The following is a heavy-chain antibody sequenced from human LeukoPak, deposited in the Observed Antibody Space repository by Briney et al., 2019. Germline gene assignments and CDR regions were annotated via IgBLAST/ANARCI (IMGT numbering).Heavy chain of an antibody. V-gene: IGHV3-15*01. Sequence: GGSLRLSCAASGFTFSHAWTSWVRQAPEKGLEWVGRIKSKTDGGTTDYAASVKGRFTISRDDSKNTLYLQMNSLKTEDTAVYYCTVVNYGSGSYPLGYWGQGTLVTVSS. CDR2: IKSKTDGGTT. CDR1: GFTFSHAW. CDR3: TVVNYGSGSYPLGY. J-gene: IGHJ4*02. D-gene: IGHD3-10*01.